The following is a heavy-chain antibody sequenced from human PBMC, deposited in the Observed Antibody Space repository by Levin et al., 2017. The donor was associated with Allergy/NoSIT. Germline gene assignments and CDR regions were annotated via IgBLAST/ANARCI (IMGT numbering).Heavy chain of an antibody. D-gene: IGHD3/OR15-3a*01. CDR1: GGSLSDYY. J-gene: IGHJ3*02. Sequence: SETLSLTCAVYGGSLSDYYWSWIRQPPGKGLEWIGEINRRGSTNYNPSLKSRVAISLDTSKNQFSLKLTSVTAADTAVYYWARHLTFYYVWKTDAFDMWGRGTMVTVSS. CDR3: ARHLTFYYVWKTDAFDM. V-gene: IGHV4-34*01. CDR2: INRRGST.